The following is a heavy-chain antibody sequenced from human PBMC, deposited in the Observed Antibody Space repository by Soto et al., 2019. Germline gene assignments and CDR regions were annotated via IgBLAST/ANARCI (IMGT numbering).Heavy chain of an antibody. D-gene: IGHD1-1*01. V-gene: IGHV3-66*01. CDR3: VGSDGIPFDY. CDR2: IYSGGST. Sequence: GGALRLSCAASGFTVSSNYMSWARQAPGKGLEWVSVIYSGGSTYYADSVKGRFTISRDNSKNTLYLQMNSLRAEYTAVYYCVGSDGIPFDYWGQGTLVPVSS. J-gene: IGHJ4*02. CDR1: GFTVSSNY.